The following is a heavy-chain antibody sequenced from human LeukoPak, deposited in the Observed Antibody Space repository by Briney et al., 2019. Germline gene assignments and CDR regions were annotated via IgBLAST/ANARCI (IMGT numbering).Heavy chain of an antibody. Sequence: GILNSSGGSTTYAQKFQGRITMTRDASTSTVYMELRSLRSEDTAVYYCARDRWELPYYFDYWGQGTLVTVSS. CDR2: LNSSGGST. J-gene: IGHJ4*02. V-gene: IGHV1-46*01. CDR3: ARDRWELPYYFDY. D-gene: IGHD1-26*01.